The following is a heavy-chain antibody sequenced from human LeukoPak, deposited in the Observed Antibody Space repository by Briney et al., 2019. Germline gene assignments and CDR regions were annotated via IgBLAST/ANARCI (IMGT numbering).Heavy chain of an antibody. CDR1: GYTFTNYD. D-gene: IGHD1-1*01. CDR2: MNRKSGNT. CDR3: ARGPSLHTNWVGGRWFDP. V-gene: IGHV1-8*01. J-gene: IGHJ5*02. Sequence: ASVKVSCTASGYTFTNYDVNWVRQATGQGLEWMGWMNRKSGNTGCAQKLQGRVTMTRNNSISTAYMELSSLRSEDTAMYFCARGPSLHTNWVGGRWFDPWGQGTRVTVSS.